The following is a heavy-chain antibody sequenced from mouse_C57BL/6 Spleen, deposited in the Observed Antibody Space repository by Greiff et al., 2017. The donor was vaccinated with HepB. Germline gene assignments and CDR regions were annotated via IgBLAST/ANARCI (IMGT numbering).Heavy chain of an antibody. CDR1: GYTFTDYN. D-gene: IGHD1-1*01. V-gene: IGHV1-22*01. Sequence: VQLQQSGPELVKPGASVKMSCKASGYTFTDYNMHWVKQSHGKSLEWIGYINPNNGGTSYNQKFKGKATLTVNKSSSTAYMELRSLTSEDSAVYYCARNNYYGSRGGYFDYWGQGTTLTVSS. J-gene: IGHJ2*01. CDR3: ARNNYYGSRGGYFDY. CDR2: INPNNGGT.